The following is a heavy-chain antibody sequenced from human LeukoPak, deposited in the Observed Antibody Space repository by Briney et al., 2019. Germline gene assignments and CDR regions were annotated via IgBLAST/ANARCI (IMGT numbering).Heavy chain of an antibody. CDR1: GYTFTSHD. J-gene: IGHJ4*02. D-gene: IGHD6-6*01. Sequence: ASVKVSCKASGYTFTSHDINWVRQAAGQGLEWMGWMNPNSGNTGCARKFQGRVTMTRNTSISTAYMELSSLRSEDTAVYYCARDGEYSSSSWWGQGTLVTVSS. V-gene: IGHV1-8*01. CDR2: MNPNSGNT. CDR3: ARDGEYSSSSW.